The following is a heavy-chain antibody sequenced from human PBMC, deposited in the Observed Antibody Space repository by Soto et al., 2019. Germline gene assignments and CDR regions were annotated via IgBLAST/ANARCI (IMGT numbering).Heavy chain of an antibody. CDR1: GFTFSSYV. CDR3: ARTAGGRVRGGVDI. Sequence: QVQLVEYGGGVVQPGRSLRPSCVASGFTFSSYVMHWVRQAPGKGLEWVALISDDESKKYYADSVKGRFTISRDNSKNTLFLPINSLIYEDTAVYYCARTAGGRVRGGVDIWGQGTIVTVSS. J-gene: IGHJ3*02. D-gene: IGHD6-13*01. CDR2: ISDDESKK. V-gene: IGHV3-30-3*01.